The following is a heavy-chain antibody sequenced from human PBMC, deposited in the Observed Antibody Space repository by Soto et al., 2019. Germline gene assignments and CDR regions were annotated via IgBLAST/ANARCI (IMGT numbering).Heavy chain of an antibody. J-gene: IGHJ4*02. CDR1: GFTFSSYG. D-gene: IGHD6-13*01. Sequence: GGSLRLSCAASGFTFSSYGMHWVRQAPGKGLEWVAVISYDGSNKYYADSVKGRFTISRDNSKNTLYLQMNSLRAEDTAVYYCAKIVEAAAGPFDYWGQGTLVTVSS. CDR3: AKIVEAAAGPFDY. CDR2: ISYDGSNK. V-gene: IGHV3-30*18.